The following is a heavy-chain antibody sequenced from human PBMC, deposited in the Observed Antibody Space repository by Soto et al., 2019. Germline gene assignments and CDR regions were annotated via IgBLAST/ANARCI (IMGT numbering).Heavy chain of an antibody. V-gene: IGHV1-69*13. CDR1: GGTFSSYA. Sequence: SVKVSCKASGGTFSSYAISWVRQAPGQGLEWMGGIIPIFGTANYAQKFQGRVTITADESTSTAYMELSSLRSEDTAVYYCASGGYDSSGYYRAMYFDYWGQGTLVTVSS. D-gene: IGHD3-22*01. CDR3: ASGGYDSSGYYRAMYFDY. J-gene: IGHJ4*02. CDR2: IIPIFGTA.